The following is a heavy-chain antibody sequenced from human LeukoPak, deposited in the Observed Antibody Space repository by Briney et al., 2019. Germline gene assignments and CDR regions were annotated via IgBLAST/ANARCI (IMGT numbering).Heavy chain of an antibody. CDR2: INPNSGGT. CDR3: AREDSYGYYFDY. CDR1: GYTFTGYY. D-gene: IGHD5-18*01. Sequence: ASVKVSCKASGYTFTGYYMHWVRQAPGQGLEWMGWINPNSGGTNYAQKFQGRVTMTRDTSISTAYMELSRLRSDDTAVYYCAREDSYGYYFDYWGQGTPVTVSS. V-gene: IGHV1-2*02. J-gene: IGHJ4*02.